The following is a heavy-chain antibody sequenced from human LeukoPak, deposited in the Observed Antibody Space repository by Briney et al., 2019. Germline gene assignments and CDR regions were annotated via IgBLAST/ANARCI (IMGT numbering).Heavy chain of an antibody. J-gene: IGHJ6*03. CDR3: AKESDSSEFHYYYYMDV. V-gene: IGHV3-23*01. CDR2: ISGSGGST. CDR1: GFTFSSDA. Sequence: GGSLRLSCAASGFTFSSDAMSWVRQAPGKGLEWVSAISGSGGSTYYADSVKGRFTISRDNSKNTLYLQMNSLRAEDTAVYYCAKESDSSEFHYYYYMDVWGKGTTVTVSS. D-gene: IGHD3-22*01.